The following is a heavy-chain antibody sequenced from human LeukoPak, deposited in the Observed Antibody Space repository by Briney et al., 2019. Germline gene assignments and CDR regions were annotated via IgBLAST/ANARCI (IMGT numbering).Heavy chain of an antibody. J-gene: IGHJ6*03. CDR2: INHSGST. V-gene: IGHV4-34*01. Sequence: SETLSLTCAVYGGSFSGYYWSWIRQPPGKGLEWIGEINHSGSTNYNPSLKSRVTISVDTSKNQFSLKLSSVTAADTAVYYCARGLSGYDYWDYMDVWGKGTTVTISS. D-gene: IGHD5-12*01. CDR3: ARGLSGYDYWDYMDV. CDR1: GGSFSGYY.